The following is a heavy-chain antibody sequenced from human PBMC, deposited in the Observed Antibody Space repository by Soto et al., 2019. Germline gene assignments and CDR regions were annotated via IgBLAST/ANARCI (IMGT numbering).Heavy chain of an antibody. CDR2: IYYGGST. Sequence: SETLSLTCTVSGGSISSGGYYWSWIRQHPGKGLEWIGYIYYGGSTYYNPSLKSRVTISVDTSKNQFSLKLSSVTAADTAVYYCARAGYSSGCPDYWGQGTLVTVSS. CDR1: GGSISSGGYY. J-gene: IGHJ4*02. D-gene: IGHD6-19*01. CDR3: ARAGYSSGCPDY. V-gene: IGHV4-31*03.